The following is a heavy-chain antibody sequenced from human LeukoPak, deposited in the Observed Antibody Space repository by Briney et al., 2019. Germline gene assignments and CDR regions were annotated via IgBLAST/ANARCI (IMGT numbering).Heavy chain of an antibody. CDR2: IYYSGST. J-gene: IGHJ4*02. CDR1: GGSISSSSYY. V-gene: IGHV4-31*03. Sequence: SSETLSLTCTVSGGSISSSSYYWSWIRQHPGKGLEWIGYIYYSGSTYYNPSLKSRVTISVDTSKNQFSLKLSSVTAADTAVYYCARGEGYCSGGSCLDHFDYWGQGTLVTVSS. CDR3: ARGEGYCSGGSCLDHFDY. D-gene: IGHD2-15*01.